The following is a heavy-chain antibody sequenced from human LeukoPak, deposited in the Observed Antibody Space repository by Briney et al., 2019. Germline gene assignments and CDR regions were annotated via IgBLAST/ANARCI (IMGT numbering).Heavy chain of an antibody. CDR3: AREGGGSSSRKEDWFDP. V-gene: IGHV1-2*02. CDR2: INPNSGGT. CDR1: GYSFIGYY. J-gene: IGHJ5*02. Sequence: GASVKVSCKASGYSFIGYYMHWVRQAPGQGLEWMGWINPNSGGTNYAQKFQGRVTMTRDTSISTAYMELSRLRSDDTAVYYCAREGGGSSSRKEDWFDPWGQGTLVTVSS. D-gene: IGHD2-15*01.